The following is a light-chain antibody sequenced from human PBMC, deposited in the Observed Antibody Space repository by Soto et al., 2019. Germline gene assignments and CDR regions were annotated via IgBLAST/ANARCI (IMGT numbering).Light chain of an antibody. CDR1: SSDVGTYNY. CDR2: EVT. Sequence: QSALTQPASVSGSPGQSITISCIGTSSDVGTYNYVSWYQQHPGKAPKLMIYEVTNRPSGVPNRFSGSKSGDTASLTISGLQAEDEADYYCSSYSSSSTLRVFGGGTKLTVL. J-gene: IGLJ3*02. CDR3: SSYSSSSTLRV. V-gene: IGLV2-14*01.